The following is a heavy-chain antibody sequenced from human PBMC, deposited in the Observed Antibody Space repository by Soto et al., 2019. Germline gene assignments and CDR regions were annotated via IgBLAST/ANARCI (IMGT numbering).Heavy chain of an antibody. V-gene: IGHV3-30*03. J-gene: IGHJ4*02. Sequence: QVQLVESGGGVVQPAGSLRLSCAASGFTFSGYGMHWVRQSPGEGLEWVAILANDGSYQYYAESVKGRFTISRDNSKNTLYLQMDSLRPEDTAVYYCARSIGGSSYYPPDYWGQGTLVTVSS. CDR3: ARSIGGSSYYPPDY. CDR1: GFTFSGYG. D-gene: IGHD2-15*01. CDR2: LANDGSYQ.